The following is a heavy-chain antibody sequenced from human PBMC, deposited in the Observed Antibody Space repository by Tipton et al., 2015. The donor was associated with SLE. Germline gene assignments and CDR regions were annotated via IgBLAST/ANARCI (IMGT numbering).Heavy chain of an antibody. CDR3: AKDLYLSCCQDY. CDR1: GFTFSSYG. Sequence: GSLRLSCAASGFTFSSYGMHWVRQAPGKGLEWVAFIRYDGSNKYYADSVKGRFTISRDNSKNTLYLQMNGLRAEDTAVYYCAKDLYLSCCQDYWGQGTLVTVSS. CDR2: IRYDGSNK. D-gene: IGHD2-15*01. J-gene: IGHJ4*02. V-gene: IGHV3-30*02.